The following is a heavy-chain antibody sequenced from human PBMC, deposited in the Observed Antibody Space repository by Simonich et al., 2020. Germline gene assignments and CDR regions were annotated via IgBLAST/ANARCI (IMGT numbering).Heavy chain of an antibody. CDR1: GFTFSSYS. CDR2: ISSRSSYI. Sequence: EVQLVESGGGLVKPGGSLRLSCAASGFTFSSYSMNWVRQAPGEGLEGVSSISSRSSYIYNADSGKGRFTISRDNAKNSRYLQMNSLRAEDTAVYYCARKRFLEWFFDYWGQGTLVTVSS. D-gene: IGHD3-3*01. J-gene: IGHJ4*02. CDR3: ARKRFLEWFFDY. V-gene: IGHV3-21*01.